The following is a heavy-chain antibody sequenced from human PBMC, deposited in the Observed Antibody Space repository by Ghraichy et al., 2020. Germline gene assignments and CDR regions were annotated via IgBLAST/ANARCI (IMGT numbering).Heavy chain of an antibody. CDR2: ISAHNGHT. CDR3: ASAQNYDIWSGDYDAFDL. CDR1: TNIFSSYG. Sequence: ASVKVSCKASTNIFSSYGIAWVRQAPGQGLEWMGWISAHNGHTNYAQKFQGRVTMTTDTSTSTAYMELMSLRSDDTAVYFCASAQNYDIWSGDYDAFDLWGQGTMVTVS. J-gene: IGHJ3*01. D-gene: IGHD3-3*01. V-gene: IGHV1-18*04.